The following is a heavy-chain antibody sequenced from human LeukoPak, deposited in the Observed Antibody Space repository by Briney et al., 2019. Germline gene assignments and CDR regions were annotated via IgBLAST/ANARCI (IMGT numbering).Heavy chain of an antibody. CDR3: ARENGDYDGPDDAFDI. CDR1: GFTFSSYG. CDR2: IWYDGSNK. J-gene: IGHJ3*02. V-gene: IGHV3-33*01. Sequence: PGRSLRLSCAASGFTFSSYGMHWVRQAPGKGLEWVAVIWYDGSNKYYADSVKGRFTISRDNSKNTLYLQMNSLRAEDTAVYYCARENGDYDGPDDAFDIWDQGTMVTVSS. D-gene: IGHD4-17*01.